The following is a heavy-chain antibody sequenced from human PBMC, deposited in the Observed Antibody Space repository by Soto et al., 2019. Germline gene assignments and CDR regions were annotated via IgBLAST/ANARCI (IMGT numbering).Heavy chain of an antibody. Sequence: QVQLVESGGGVVQPGRSLRLSCAASGFTFSSYGMHWVRQAPGKGLEWVAVIWYDGSNKYYEDSVKGRFTISRDNYKNRLDQQMSSLRDEDTSVYYCARKGHCSGGSCYQYYYYGMDVWGQGTTVTVSS. CDR3: ARKGHCSGGSCYQYYYYGMDV. CDR2: IWYDGSNK. J-gene: IGHJ6*02. CDR1: GFTFSSYG. V-gene: IGHV3-33*01. D-gene: IGHD2-15*01.